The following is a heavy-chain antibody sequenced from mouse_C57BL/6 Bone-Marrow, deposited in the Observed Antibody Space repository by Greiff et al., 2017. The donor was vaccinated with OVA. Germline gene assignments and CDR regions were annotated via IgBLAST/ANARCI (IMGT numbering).Heavy chain of an antibody. CDR3: TTYRY. V-gene: IGHV14-4*01. CDR1: GFNIKDDY. J-gene: IGHJ2*01. Sequence: EVQLQQSGAELVRPGASVKLSCTASGFNIKDDYMHWVKERPEQGLEWIGWIDPENGDTEYASKFQGKATITADTSSKTVYLHLSSLTSEDTAVYYCTTYRYWGRGTTLTVSS. CDR2: IDPENGDT.